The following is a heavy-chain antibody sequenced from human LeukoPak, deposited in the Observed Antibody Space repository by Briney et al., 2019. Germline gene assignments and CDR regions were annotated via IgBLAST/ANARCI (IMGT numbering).Heavy chain of an antibody. CDR1: GFTFSGSA. J-gene: IGHJ4*02. Sequence: GGSLRLSCAASGFTFSGSAMHWVRQASGKGLEWVGRIRSKANSYATAYAASVKGRFTISRDDSKNTAYLQMNSLKTEDTAVYYCTGDYDSSGYLPGAGYWGQGTLVTVSS. CDR2: IRSKANSYAT. CDR3: TGDYDSSGYLPGAGY. D-gene: IGHD3-22*01. V-gene: IGHV3-73*01.